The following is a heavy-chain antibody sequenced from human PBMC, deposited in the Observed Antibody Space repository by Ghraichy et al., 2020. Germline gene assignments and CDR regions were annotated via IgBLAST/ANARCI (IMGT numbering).Heavy chain of an antibody. CDR3: VRHRDTAMVRPDC. V-gene: IGHV5-51*01. D-gene: IGHD5-18*01. CDR1: GYAFNYYW. CDR2: IYPGDSDI. J-gene: IGHJ4*02. Sequence: ESLNISCKGSGYAFNYYWIGWVRQMPKKGLEWMGIIYPGDSDIRYSPSFQGQVTISADKSINTAYLQWSSLKASDTAMYYCVRHRDTAMVRPDCWGQGTLVTVSS.